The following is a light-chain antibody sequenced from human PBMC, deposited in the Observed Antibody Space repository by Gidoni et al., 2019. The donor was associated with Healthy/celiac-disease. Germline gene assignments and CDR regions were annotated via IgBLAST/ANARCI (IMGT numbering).Light chain of an antibody. J-gene: IGLJ2*01. CDR2: RNN. CDR3: AAWDDSLSGLV. Sequence: QSVLTQPPSASGPPGQRVTPSCSGSSSNIGSNYVYWYQQLPGTAPKLPIYRNNQRPSGVPDRFSGSKSGTSASLAISGLRSEDEADYYCAAWDDSLSGLVFGGGTKLTVL. CDR1: SSNIGSNY. V-gene: IGLV1-47*01.